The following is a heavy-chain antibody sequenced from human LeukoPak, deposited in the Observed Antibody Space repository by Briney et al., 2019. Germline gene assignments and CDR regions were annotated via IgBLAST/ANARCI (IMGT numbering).Heavy chain of an antibody. CDR1: GFTFSSYS. CDR3: ARDHGDSGYDFDY. J-gene: IGHJ4*02. CDR2: ISSSSSYI. D-gene: IGHD5-12*01. Sequence: GGSLRLSCAASGFTFSSYSMNWVRQAPGKGLELVSSISSSSSYIYYADSVNGRFTISRDNAKNSLYLQMHSLRAEDTAVYYCARDHGDSGYDFDYWGQGTLVTVSS. V-gene: IGHV3-21*01.